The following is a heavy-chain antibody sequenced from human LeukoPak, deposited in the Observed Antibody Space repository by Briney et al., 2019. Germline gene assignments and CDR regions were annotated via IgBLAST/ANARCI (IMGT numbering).Heavy chain of an antibody. V-gene: IGHV1-69*13. CDR3: ATQRAYCGGDCSTPNGMDV. CDR2: IIPIFGTA. D-gene: IGHD2-21*02. J-gene: IGHJ6*02. CDR1: GGTFSSYA. Sequence: GASVKVSCKASGGTFSSYAISWVRQAPGQGLEWMGGIIPIFGTANYAQKFQGRVTITADESTSTAYIELSSLRSEDTAVYYCATQRAYCGGDCSTPNGMDVWGQGTTVTVSS.